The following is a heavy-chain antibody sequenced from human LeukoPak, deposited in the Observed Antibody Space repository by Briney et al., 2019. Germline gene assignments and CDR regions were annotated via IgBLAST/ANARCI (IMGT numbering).Heavy chain of an antibody. Sequence: GGSLRLSCAASGFTFSSYGMSWVRQAPGKGLEWVSYISSSGSTIYYADSVKGRFTISRDNAKNSLYLQMNSLRAEDTAVYYCARDLVDTTMWGFDYWGQGTLVTVSS. D-gene: IGHD5-18*01. CDR2: ISSSGSTI. CDR1: GFTFSSYG. CDR3: ARDLVDTTMWGFDY. V-gene: IGHV3-48*04. J-gene: IGHJ4*02.